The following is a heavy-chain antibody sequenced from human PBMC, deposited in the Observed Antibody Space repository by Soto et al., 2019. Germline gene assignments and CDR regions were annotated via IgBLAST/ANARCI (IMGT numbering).Heavy chain of an antibody. Sequence: QVQLVEAGGGVVQPGRSLRLSCVASGFTSSSYFMHWVRQAPGKGQEWVALISCDGSNKHYADSVKGRFTISRDNSKNTLYRQLNSLRGDDTAVYSCARGDPYYGMDVWGQGTTVTVSS. CDR2: ISCDGSNK. V-gene: IGHV3-30*04. J-gene: IGHJ6*02. CDR1: GFTSSSYF. CDR3: ARGDPYYGMDV.